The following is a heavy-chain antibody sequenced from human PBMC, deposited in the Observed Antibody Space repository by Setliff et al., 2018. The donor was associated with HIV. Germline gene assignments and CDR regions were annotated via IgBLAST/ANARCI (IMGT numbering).Heavy chain of an antibody. Sequence: ASVKVSCKASGYTFTNYFVHWVRQAPGQGLEWMGMINPGGGQRSFAQRFQGRITVATATSTATSTGTVYMELSSLRSEDTAVYYCAREAPDDHFDHWGQGTLVTVSS. CDR3: AREAPDDHFDH. D-gene: IGHD1-1*01. V-gene: IGHV1-46*01. CDR2: INPGGGQR. J-gene: IGHJ4*02. CDR1: GYTFTNYF.